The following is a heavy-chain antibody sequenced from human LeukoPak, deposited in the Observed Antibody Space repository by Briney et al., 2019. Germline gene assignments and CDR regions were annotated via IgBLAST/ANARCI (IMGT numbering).Heavy chain of an antibody. V-gene: IGHV4-59*12. CDR1: GGSISSYY. Sequence: PSETLSLTCTVSGGSISSYYWSWIRQTPGKGLEWIGYIYYSGSTNYNPSLKSRVTMSVDKSKNQLSLKLSSVTAADTAMYYCARGAYHYGSGSYYFDYWGQGTLVTVSS. D-gene: IGHD3-10*01. J-gene: IGHJ4*02. CDR2: IYYSGST. CDR3: ARGAYHYGSGSYYFDY.